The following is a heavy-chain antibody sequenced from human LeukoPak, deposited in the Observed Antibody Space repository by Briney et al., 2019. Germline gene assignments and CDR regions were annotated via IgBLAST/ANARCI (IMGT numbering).Heavy chain of an antibody. J-gene: IGHJ3*02. V-gene: IGHV4-4*07. CDR3: ARGMTGSPYDAFDI. CDR2: IYTSGST. D-gene: IGHD3-10*01. CDR1: GGSISRYY. Sequence: SETLSLTCTVSGGSISRYYWSSIRQPAGKGLEWIGRIYTSGSTNYNPSLKSRVTMSVDTSKNQFSLKLSSVTAADTAVYYCARGMTGSPYDAFDIWGQGTMVTVSS.